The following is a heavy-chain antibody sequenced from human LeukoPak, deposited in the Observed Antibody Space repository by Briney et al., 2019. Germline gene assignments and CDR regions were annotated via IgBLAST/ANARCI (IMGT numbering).Heavy chain of an antibody. CDR3: AKDLPDGDFGTADY. CDR2: INANGGSP. D-gene: IGHD4-17*01. Sequence: PGGSLRLSCAASGFTFSTYAMSWVRQAPGKGLEWVSAINANGGSPYYADSVKGRFTISRDDSKSTLYLQMNSRRAEDTAVYYCAKDLPDGDFGTADYWGQGTLVTVSS. J-gene: IGHJ4*02. V-gene: IGHV3-23*01. CDR1: GFTFSTYA.